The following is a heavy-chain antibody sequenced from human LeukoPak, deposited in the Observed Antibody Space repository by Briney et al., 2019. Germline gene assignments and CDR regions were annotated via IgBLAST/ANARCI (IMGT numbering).Heavy chain of an antibody. CDR1: GFTFGDYA. Sequence: PGGSLRLSCTASGFTFGDYAMSWFRQAPGKGLEWVGFIRSKAYGGTTEYAASVKGRFTISRDDSKSIAYLQMNSLKTEDTAVYYCTRVIGWFGESDHFDYWGQGTLVTVSS. D-gene: IGHD3-10*01. J-gene: IGHJ4*02. V-gene: IGHV3-49*03. CDR2: IRSKAYGGTT. CDR3: TRVIGWFGESDHFDY.